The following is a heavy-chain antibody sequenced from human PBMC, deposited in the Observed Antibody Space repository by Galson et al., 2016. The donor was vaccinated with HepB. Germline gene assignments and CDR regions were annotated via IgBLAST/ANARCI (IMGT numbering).Heavy chain of an antibody. CDR3: ARDVSPYASPPDY. CDR1: GFTFSSYS. D-gene: IGHD2-2*01. CDR2: IGDTGSRI. V-gene: IGHV3-48*02. Sequence: SLRLPCAASGFTFSSYSMNWVRQAPGKGLEWVSYIGDTGSRIYYADSAKGRFTISRDNAKNSVYLQMNSLRDDDTAVYYCARDVSPYASPPDYWGQGTLVTVSS. J-gene: IGHJ4*02.